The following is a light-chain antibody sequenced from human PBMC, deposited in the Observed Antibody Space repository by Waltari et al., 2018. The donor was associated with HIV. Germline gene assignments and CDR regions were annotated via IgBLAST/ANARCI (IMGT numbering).Light chain of an antibody. CDR1: SNDVRHSNL. V-gene: IGLV2-23*02. CDR2: EVN. CDR3: CSYAGGSTLI. Sequence: QSALTQPASVSRAPGQSITMPSTETSNDVRHSNLPSWYQQHPDKAPKLLIYEVNKRPSGFSNRFSGSKSGNTASLTISGLQAEDEADYYCCSYAGGSTLIFGGGTKLTVL. J-gene: IGLJ2*01.